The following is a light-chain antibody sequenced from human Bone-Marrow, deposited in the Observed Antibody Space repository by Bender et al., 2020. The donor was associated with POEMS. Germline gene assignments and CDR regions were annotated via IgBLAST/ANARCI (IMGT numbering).Light chain of an antibody. Sequence: QSVLTQPPSVSGAPGQRVTISCTGSSANIGTGYDVHWYQHLPGTAPKLLIYGNTNRPSGVPDRFSGSKSGTSASLAITGLHGEDEADYYCQSYDSSLSAWVFGGGTKVTVL. CDR3: QSYDSSLSAWV. V-gene: IGLV1-40*01. J-gene: IGLJ3*02. CDR1: SANIGTGYD. CDR2: GNT.